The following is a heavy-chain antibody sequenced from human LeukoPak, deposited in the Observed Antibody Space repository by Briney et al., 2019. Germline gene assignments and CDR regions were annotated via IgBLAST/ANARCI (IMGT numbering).Heavy chain of an antibody. CDR2: ISSSSYI. D-gene: IGHD3-3*01. V-gene: IGHV3-21*01. Sequence: GGSLRLSCAVSGFTFSSYSMDWVRQAPGKGLEWVSSISSSSYIYYADSVKGRFTISRDNAKNSLYLQMNSLRAEDTAVYYCARGYDFWSGYYSFDYWGQGTLVTVSS. CDR3: ARGYDFWSGYYSFDY. CDR1: GFTFSSYS. J-gene: IGHJ4*02.